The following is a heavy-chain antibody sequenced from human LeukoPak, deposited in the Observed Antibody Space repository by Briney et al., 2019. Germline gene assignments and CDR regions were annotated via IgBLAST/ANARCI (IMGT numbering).Heavy chain of an antibody. Sequence: PSETLSLTCTVSGGSISSGGYYWGWIRQHPGKGLEWIGYIYYSGSTYYSPSLKSRVTISVDTSKNQFSLKLSSVTAADTAVYYCAREWRFGELLGDNWFDPWGQGTLVTVSS. CDR3: AREWRFGELLGDNWFDP. D-gene: IGHD3-10*01. CDR1: GGSISSGGYY. J-gene: IGHJ5*02. V-gene: IGHV4-31*03. CDR2: IYYSGST.